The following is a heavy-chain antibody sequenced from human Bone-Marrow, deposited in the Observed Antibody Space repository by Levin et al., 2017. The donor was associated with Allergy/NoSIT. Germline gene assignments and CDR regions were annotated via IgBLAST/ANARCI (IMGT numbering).Heavy chain of an antibody. CDR3: AKTGSESYTYDY. V-gene: IGHV1-2*02. Sequence: ASVKVSCKASGYTFTDYYMHWVRQAPGQGFEWMGWINPNTGDTNYAQKFQGRVTLTRDTSISTAYMDLSRLRSDDTAVYYCAKTGSESYTYDYWGQGTLVTVSS. J-gene: IGHJ4*02. D-gene: IGHD3-10*01. CDR2: INPNTGDT. CDR1: GYTFTDYY.